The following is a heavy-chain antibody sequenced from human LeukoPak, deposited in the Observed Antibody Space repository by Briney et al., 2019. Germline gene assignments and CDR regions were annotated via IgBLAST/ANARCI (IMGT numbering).Heavy chain of an antibody. CDR1: GFTFSSYA. CDR2: ISGSGGST. V-gene: IGHV3-23*01. CDR3: ARVHSYDYIWGSYRDYFDY. Sequence: GGSLRLSCAASGFTFSSYAMSWVRQAPGKGLEWVSGISGSGGSTYYADSVKGRFTISRDNSRNTPYLQMNSLRAEDTAVYYCARVHSYDYIWGSYRDYFDYWGQGTLVTVSS. D-gene: IGHD3-16*02. J-gene: IGHJ4*02.